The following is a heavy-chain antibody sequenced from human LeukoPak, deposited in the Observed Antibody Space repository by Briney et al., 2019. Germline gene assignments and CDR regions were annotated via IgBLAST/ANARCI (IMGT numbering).Heavy chain of an antibody. CDR1: GGSISSYY. CDR3: ARQITMIVVVNHYYFDY. J-gene: IGHJ4*02. CDR2: IYYSGST. D-gene: IGHD3-22*01. V-gene: IGHV4-59*08. Sequence: PSETLSLTCTVSGGSISSYYWSWIRQPPGKGLEWIGYIYYSGSTNYNPSLKSRVTISVDTSKNQFSLKLSSVTAADTAVYYCARQITMIVVVNHYYFDYWGQGTLVTVSS.